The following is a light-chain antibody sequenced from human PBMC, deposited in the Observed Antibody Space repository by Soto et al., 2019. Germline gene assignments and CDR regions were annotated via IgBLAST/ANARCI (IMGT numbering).Light chain of an antibody. CDR1: QSVSSSY. CDR3: QQYGSSTSGT. V-gene: IGKV3-20*01. Sequence: EIVLTQSPGTLSLSPGERATLSCRASQSVSSSYLAWYQQKPGQAPRLLIYGASSRATGLPDRFSGSGSGTDFTLTISRLEPEDFAVYYCQQYGSSTSGTFGQGTKVEIK. J-gene: IGKJ1*01. CDR2: GAS.